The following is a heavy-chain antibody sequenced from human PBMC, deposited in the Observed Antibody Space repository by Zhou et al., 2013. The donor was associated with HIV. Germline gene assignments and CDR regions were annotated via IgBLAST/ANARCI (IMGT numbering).Heavy chain of an antibody. D-gene: IGHD2-2*01. CDR2: INPNSGGT. V-gene: IGHV1-2*02. J-gene: IGHJ6*02. CDR1: GYTFSSFA. Sequence: QVQLVQSGAEVKEPGASLKVSCKASGYTFSSFAITWMRQAPGQGLEWMGWINPNSGGTNYAQKFQGRVTMTRDTSISTAYMELSRLRSDDTAVYYCAREDVVPAAISYGMDVWGQGTTVTVSS. CDR3: AREDVVPAAISYGMDV.